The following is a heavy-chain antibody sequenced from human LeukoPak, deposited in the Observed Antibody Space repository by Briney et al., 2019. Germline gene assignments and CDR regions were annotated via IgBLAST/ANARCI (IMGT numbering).Heavy chain of an antibody. V-gene: IGHV7-4-1*02. D-gene: IGHD5-12*01. CDR1: GYTFASYA. CDR2: INTNTGNP. J-gene: IGHJ4*02. CDR3: ARDRAYSGYDDRDY. Sequence: ASVKVSCKASGYTFASYAMNWVRQAPGQGLEWMGWINTNTGNPTYAQGFTGRFVFSLDTSVSTAYLQISSLKAEDTAVYFCARDRAYSGYDDRDYWGQGTLVTVSS.